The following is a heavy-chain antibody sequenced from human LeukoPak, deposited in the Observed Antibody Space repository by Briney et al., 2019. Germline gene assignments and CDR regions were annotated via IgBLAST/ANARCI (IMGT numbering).Heavy chain of an antibody. J-gene: IGHJ4*02. CDR3: AREPQDWAAAAGSFDY. V-gene: IGHV1-18*01. CDR1: GYTFTSYG. Sequence: ASVKVSCKASGYTFTSYGISWVRQAPGQGLERMGWISAYNGNTNYAQKLQGRVTMTTDTSTSTAYMELRSLRSDDTAVYYCAREPQDWAAAAGSFDYWGQGTLVTVSS. D-gene: IGHD6-13*01. CDR2: ISAYNGNT.